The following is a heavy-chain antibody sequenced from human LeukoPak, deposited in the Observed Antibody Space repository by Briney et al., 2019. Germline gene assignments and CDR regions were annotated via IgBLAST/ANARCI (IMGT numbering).Heavy chain of an antibody. Sequence: SETLSLTCAAYGGSFSGYYWSWIRQPPGKGLEWIGEINHSGSTNYNPSLKSRVTISVDTSKNQFSLKLSSVTAADTAVYYCARGRRRDITMIYNIWGQGTMVTVSS. CDR3: ARGRRRDITMIYNI. CDR1: GGSFSGYY. J-gene: IGHJ3*02. D-gene: IGHD3-22*01. V-gene: IGHV4-34*01. CDR2: INHSGST.